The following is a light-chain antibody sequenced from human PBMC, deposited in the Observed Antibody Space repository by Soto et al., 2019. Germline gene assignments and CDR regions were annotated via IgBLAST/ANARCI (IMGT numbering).Light chain of an antibody. CDR2: SNN. Sequence: QSVLTQPPSASGTPGQRVTISCSGSSSNIGSNTVNWYQQLPGTAPKLLIYSNNQRPSGVPDRFSGSKSGTSASLAISGLQSEDEADYYCAAWDDSLTGQWVFGGGTKLTVL. CDR1: SSNIGSNT. CDR3: AAWDDSLTGQWV. J-gene: IGLJ3*02. V-gene: IGLV1-44*01.